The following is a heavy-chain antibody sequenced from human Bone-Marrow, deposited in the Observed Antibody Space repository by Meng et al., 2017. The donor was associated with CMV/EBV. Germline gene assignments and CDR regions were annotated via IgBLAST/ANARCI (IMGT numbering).Heavy chain of an antibody. Sequence: SLKISCAASGFTFDDYAMHWVRQAPGKGLEWVSGISWNSGSIGYADSVKGRFTISRDNAENTLYLQMNSLRAEDTAVYYCARSPGSQLYIWGRGTVVTVSS. CDR2: ISWNSGSI. D-gene: IGHD2-2*01. CDR1: GFTFDDYA. V-gene: IGHV3-9*01. CDR3: ARSPGSQLYI. J-gene: IGHJ3*02.